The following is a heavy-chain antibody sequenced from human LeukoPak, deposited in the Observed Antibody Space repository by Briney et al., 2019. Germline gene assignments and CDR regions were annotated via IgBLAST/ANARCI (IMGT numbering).Heavy chain of an antibody. CDR3: ARSGGHTFES. CDR2: IYRSGTP. Sequence: GGSLRLSCAASGFTLSNNYMSWVRQAPGQGLDWVSTIYRSGTPHYPDSVKGRFTISRDNSKNTLYHQMNSLRAGDTAVYFCARSGGHTFESWGQGTLVTVS. CDR1: GFTLSNNY. D-gene: IGHD3-16*01. J-gene: IGHJ5*01. V-gene: IGHV3-66*01.